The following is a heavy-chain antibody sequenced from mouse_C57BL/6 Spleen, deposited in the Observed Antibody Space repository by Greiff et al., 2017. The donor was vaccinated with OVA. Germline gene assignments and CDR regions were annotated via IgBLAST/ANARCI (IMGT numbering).Heavy chain of an antibody. CDR2: ISDGGSYT. D-gene: IGHD1-1*01. CDR1: GFTFSSYA. Sequence: EVMLVESGGGLVKPGGSLKLSCAASGFTFSSYAMSWVRQTPEKRLEWVATISDGGSYTYYPDNVKGRFTISRDNAKNNLYLQMSHLKSEDTAMYYCARDRGKLLRYFDYWGQGTTLTVSS. V-gene: IGHV5-4*01. CDR3: ARDRGKLLRYFDY. J-gene: IGHJ2*01.